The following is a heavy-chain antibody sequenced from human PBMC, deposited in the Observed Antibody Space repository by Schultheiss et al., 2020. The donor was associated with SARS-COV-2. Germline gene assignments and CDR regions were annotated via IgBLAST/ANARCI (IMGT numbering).Heavy chain of an antibody. CDR2: IYPGDSDT. V-gene: IGHV5-51*01. D-gene: IGHD3-22*01. Sequence: GGSLRLSCKGSGYSFTSYWIGWVRQMPGKGLEWMGIIYPGDSDTRYIPSFQGQVTISADKSISTAYLQWSSLKASDTAMYYCARGDSYDSSGYYYYYYGMDVWGQGTTVTVSS. J-gene: IGHJ6*02. CDR1: GYSFTSYW. CDR3: ARGDSYDSSGYYYYYYGMDV.